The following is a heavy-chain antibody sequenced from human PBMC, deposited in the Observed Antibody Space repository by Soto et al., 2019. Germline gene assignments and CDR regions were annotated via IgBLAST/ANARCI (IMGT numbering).Heavy chain of an antibody. CDR3: AKGRPTGYCSGGSCYPYDAFDI. Sequence: GGSLRLSCAASGFTFSSYGMHWVRQAPGKGLEWVAVISYDGSNKYYADSVKGRFTISRDNSKNTLYLQMNSLRAEDTAVYYCAKGRPTGYCSGGSCYPYDAFDIWGQGTMVTVSS. D-gene: IGHD2-15*01. J-gene: IGHJ3*02. CDR1: GFTFSSYG. CDR2: ISYDGSNK. V-gene: IGHV3-30*18.